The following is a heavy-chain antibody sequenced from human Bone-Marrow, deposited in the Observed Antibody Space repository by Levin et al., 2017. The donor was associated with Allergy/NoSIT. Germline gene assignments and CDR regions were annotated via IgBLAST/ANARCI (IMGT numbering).Heavy chain of an antibody. D-gene: IGHD7-27*01. Sequence: ASVKVSCKASGYTFTKYYIHWVRQAPGQGLEWMGWINPNSGGTNYAQKFQGRVTMTRGTSITTAYMELSSLTSDDTAEYYCAREDSVSLGSFFYGLDVWGQGTTVTVSS. CDR3: AREDSVSLGSFFYGLDV. CDR1: GYTFTKYY. J-gene: IGHJ6*02. V-gene: IGHV1-2*02. CDR2: INPNSGGT.